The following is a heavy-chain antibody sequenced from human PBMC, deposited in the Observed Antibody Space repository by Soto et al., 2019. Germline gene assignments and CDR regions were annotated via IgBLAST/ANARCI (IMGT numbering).Heavy chain of an antibody. CDR1: GFTFSSYA. CDR3: ARAQWIQLWWAGFDY. V-gene: IGHV3-30-3*01. CDR2: ISYDGSNK. J-gene: IGHJ4*02. Sequence: QVQLVESGGGVVQPGRSLRLSCAASGFTFSSYAMHWVRQAPGKGLEWVAVISYDGSNKYYADSVKGRFTISRDNSKNTLYLQMNSLRAEDTAVYYCARAQWIQLWWAGFDYWGQGTLVTVSS. D-gene: IGHD5-18*01.